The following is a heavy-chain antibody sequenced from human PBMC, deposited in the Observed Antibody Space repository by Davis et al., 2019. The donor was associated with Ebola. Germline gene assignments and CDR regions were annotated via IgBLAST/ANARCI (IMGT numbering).Heavy chain of an antibody. Sequence: GESLKISCKGSGYSFTSYWIGCVRQMPGTCLEWMGIIYPDDSDTRYSPSFQGQVTISADKSRSTTYLQWSSLKASDTAMYYCASLRRTITGMDDGFDIWGQGTMVTVSS. V-gene: IGHV5-51*01. CDR2: IYPDDSDT. D-gene: IGHD7-27*01. J-gene: IGHJ3*02. CDR1: GYSFTSYW. CDR3: ASLRRTITGMDDGFDI.